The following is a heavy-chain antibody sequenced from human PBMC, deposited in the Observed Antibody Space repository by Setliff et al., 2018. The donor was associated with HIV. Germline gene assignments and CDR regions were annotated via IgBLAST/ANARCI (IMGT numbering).Heavy chain of an antibody. CDR2: INPNIGS. V-gene: IGHV1-2*06. J-gene: IGHJ4*02. D-gene: IGHD3-10*01. CDR3: ARDGPGAAHFDY. CDR1: GYTFTGYY. Sequence: GASVKVSCKASGYTFTGYYIHWVRQAPGQGLQWMGRINPNIGSNYAPKFQGRVTMTRDTSINTDYMDLSGLRSDDMAIYYCARDGPGAAHFDYWGQGTLVTVSS.